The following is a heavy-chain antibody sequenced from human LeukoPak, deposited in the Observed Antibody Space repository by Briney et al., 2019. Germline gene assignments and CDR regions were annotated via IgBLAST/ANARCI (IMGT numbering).Heavy chain of an antibody. D-gene: IGHD6-19*01. Sequence: GGSLRLSCAASGFTFSNYWMSWVRQAPGKGLQWVANIKQDGSEKYYVDSVKGRFTISRDNAKNSLYLQMNSLRAEDTAVYYCARAASRGWLLTRVPSYYFDYWGQGTLVTVSS. V-gene: IGHV3-7*01. CDR3: ARAASRGWLLTRVPSYYFDY. J-gene: IGHJ4*02. CDR2: IKQDGSEK. CDR1: GFTFSNYW.